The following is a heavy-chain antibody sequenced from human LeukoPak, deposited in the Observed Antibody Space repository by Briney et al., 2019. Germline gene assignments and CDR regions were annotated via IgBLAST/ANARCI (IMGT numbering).Heavy chain of an antibody. CDR3: ARAPSRDYDSRYYYYMDV. D-gene: IGHD3-22*01. Sequence: KSSETLSLTCTVSGGSISSYYWSWIRQPAGKGLEWIGRIYTSGTTNYNPSLKSRVTMSVDTSKNQFSLKLSSVTAADTAVYYCARAPSRDYDSRYYYYMDVWGKGTTVTVSS. V-gene: IGHV4-4*07. CDR1: GGSISSYY. J-gene: IGHJ6*03. CDR2: IYTSGTT.